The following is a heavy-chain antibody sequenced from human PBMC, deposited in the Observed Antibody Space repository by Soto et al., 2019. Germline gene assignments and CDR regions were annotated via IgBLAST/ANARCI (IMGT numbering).Heavy chain of an antibody. CDR2: IYISGST. V-gene: IGHV4-4*07. J-gene: IGHJ4*01. CDR3: ARDRIAVEDYFDY. Sequence: PSETLSLTCTVSGGSISSYYWSWIRQPAGKGLEWIGRIYISGSTNYNPSLKSRVSMSVDTSKNHISLSLSSVTAADPPVYYCARDRIAVEDYFDYWGDGTLVTDSS. CDR1: GGSISSYY. D-gene: IGHD6-19*01.